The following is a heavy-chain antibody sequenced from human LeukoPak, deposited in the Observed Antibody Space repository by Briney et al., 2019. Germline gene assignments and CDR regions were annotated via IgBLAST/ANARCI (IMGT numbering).Heavy chain of an antibody. D-gene: IGHD1-26*01. Sequence: PGRSLRLSCAASGFTFSSYAMHWVRQAPGKGLEWVAVIWYDGSNKYYADSVKGRLTISRDNSKNTLYLQMNSLRAEDTAVYYCARYSGSYYDDAFDIWGQGTMVTVSS. CDR2: IWYDGSNK. CDR1: GFTFSSYA. V-gene: IGHV3-33*08. J-gene: IGHJ3*02. CDR3: ARYSGSYYDDAFDI.